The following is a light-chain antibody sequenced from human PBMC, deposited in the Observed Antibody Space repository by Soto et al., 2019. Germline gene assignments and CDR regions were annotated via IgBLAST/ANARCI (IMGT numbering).Light chain of an antibody. CDR2: LGS. Sequence: DIVVTQSPLALPVTPGEAATISCRSSQSLLHRNGKTYLDWYFQKPGQSPQLLMYLGSNRASGVPDRFTGTGSGTDFTLQISSVEAEDVGVYYCMQALQSPRTFGQGTKLEIK. V-gene: IGKV2-28*01. J-gene: IGKJ2*01. CDR1: QSLLHRNGKTY. CDR3: MQALQSPRT.